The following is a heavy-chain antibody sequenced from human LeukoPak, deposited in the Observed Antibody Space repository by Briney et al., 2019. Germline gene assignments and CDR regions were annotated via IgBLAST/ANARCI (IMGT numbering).Heavy chain of an antibody. CDR1: GFIFSSHG. D-gene: IGHD2-2*01. V-gene: IGHV3-23*01. CDR3: ARDTTIYCSSTSCYGWFDP. CDR2: ISPSGDAT. J-gene: IGHJ5*02. Sequence: GGSLRLSCAASGFIFSSHGMNWVRQAPGKGLEWVSGISPSGDATFYADSVKGRFTISRDNSKNTVYLQMNSLRAEDTAVYYCARDTTIYCSSTSCYGWFDPWGQGTLVTVSS.